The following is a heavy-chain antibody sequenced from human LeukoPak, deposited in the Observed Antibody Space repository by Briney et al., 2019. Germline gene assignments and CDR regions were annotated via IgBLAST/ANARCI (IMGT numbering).Heavy chain of an antibody. Sequence: GASVKVSCKASGYTFTSYYMHWVRQAPGQGLEWMGIINPSGGSTSYAQKFQGRVTMTRDTSTSTVYMELSSLRSEDTAVYYCARGHIVLTPWNAFDIWGQGTMVTVSS. CDR2: INPSGGST. D-gene: IGHD2-8*01. CDR3: ARGHIVLTPWNAFDI. J-gene: IGHJ3*02. V-gene: IGHV1-46*01. CDR1: GYTFTSYY.